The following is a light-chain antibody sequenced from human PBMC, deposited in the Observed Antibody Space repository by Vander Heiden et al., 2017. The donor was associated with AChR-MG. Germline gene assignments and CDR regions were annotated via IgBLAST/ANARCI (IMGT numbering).Light chain of an antibody. Sequence: QSVLTQPPSASGTPGQRVTISRSGTNSNIGSGYIHWYQQLPGTAPTVLIYRNYQRPSGVPDRFSGSKSGASASLAISGLRSEDEAHYYCAAWDDSLSGWVFGGGTKLTVL. V-gene: IGLV1-47*01. CDR2: RNY. J-gene: IGLJ3*02. CDR1: NSNIGSGY. CDR3: AAWDDSLSGWV.